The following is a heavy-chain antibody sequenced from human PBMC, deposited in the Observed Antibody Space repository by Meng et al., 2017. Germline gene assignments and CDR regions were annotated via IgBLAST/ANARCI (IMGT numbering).Heavy chain of an antibody. J-gene: IGHJ4*02. CDR3: ARVPTYYYDSSGYYLFDY. Sequence: VQLRRWVAGLLKPSETLSLTCAVYGGSFSGYYWSWIRQPPGKGLEWIGEINHSGSTNYNPSLKSRVTISVDTSKNQFSLKLSSVTAADTAVYYCARVPTYYYDSSGYYLFDYWGQGTLVTVSS. CDR1: GGSFSGYY. D-gene: IGHD3-22*01. V-gene: IGHV4-34*01. CDR2: INHSGST.